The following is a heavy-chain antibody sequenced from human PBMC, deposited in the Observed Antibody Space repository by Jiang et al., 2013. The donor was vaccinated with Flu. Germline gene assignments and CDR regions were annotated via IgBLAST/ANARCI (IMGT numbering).Heavy chain of an antibody. CDR1: GGTFSSYA. D-gene: IGHD3-10*01. J-gene: IGHJ6*02. V-gene: IGHV1-69*01. Sequence: EVKKPGSSVKVSCKASGGTFSSYAISWVRQAPGQGLEWMGGIIPIFGTANYAQKFQGRVTITADESTSTAYMELSSLRSEDTAVYYCARAIRSNYYYGSGSYYYYYYGMDVWGQGTTVTVSS. CDR2: IIPIFGTA. CDR3: ARAIRSNYYYGSGSYYYYYYGMDV.